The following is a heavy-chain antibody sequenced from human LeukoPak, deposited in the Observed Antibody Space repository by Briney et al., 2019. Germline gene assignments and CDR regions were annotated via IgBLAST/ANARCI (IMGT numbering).Heavy chain of an antibody. J-gene: IGHJ4*02. D-gene: IGHD1-14*01. CDR3: ARARRPPPLGLHL. V-gene: IGHV4-39*07. Sequence: TSETLSLTCTVSGGSISSSNFYWGWIRQPPGKGLEWIGSIYYSGSTNYNPSLKSRVTISVDTSKNQFSLKLSSVTAADTAVYYCARARRPPPLGLHLWGQGTLVTVSS. CDR1: GGSISSSNFY. CDR2: IYYSGST.